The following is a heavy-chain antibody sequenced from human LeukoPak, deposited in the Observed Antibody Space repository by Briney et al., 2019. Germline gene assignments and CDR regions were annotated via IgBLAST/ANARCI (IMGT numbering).Heavy chain of an antibody. Sequence: ASVKVSCKASGYTFTSYYMHWVRQAPGQRLEWMGWINAGNGNTKYSQKFQGRVTITRDTSASTAYMELSSLRSEDTAVYYCARVTMRPTLWYYFDYWGQGTLVTVSS. CDR1: GYTFTSYY. CDR3: ARVTMRPTLWYYFDY. V-gene: IGHV1-3*01. J-gene: IGHJ4*02. CDR2: INAGNGNT. D-gene: IGHD3-10*01.